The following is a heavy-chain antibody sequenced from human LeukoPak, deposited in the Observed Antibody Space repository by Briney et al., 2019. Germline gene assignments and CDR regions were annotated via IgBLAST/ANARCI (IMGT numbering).Heavy chain of an antibody. CDR3: ARGTDFWSGYYYYYYMDV. D-gene: IGHD3-3*01. CDR1: GGSISSSSYY. V-gene: IGHV4-39*07. CDR2: IYYSGST. J-gene: IGHJ6*03. Sequence: PSETLSLTCTVSGGSISSSSYYWGWIRQPPGKGLEWIGSIYYSGSTYYNPSLKSRVTISVDTSKNQFSLKLSSVTAADTAVYYCARGTDFWSGYYYYYYMDVWGKGTTVTVSS.